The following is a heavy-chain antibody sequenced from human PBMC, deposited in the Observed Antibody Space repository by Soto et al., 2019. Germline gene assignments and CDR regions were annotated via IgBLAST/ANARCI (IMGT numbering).Heavy chain of an antibody. J-gene: IGHJ4*02. Sequence: EVQLVESGGGLVQPGGSLRLSCAASGFTFTTYWMHWVRQVPGKGLVWVSHINSDGSSTNYADSVRGRFTISRDNAKNTLYLQMNSLRVEDTAVYYCVRDPPTLLELFDYWGQGTLVTVSS. CDR3: VRDPPTLLELFDY. V-gene: IGHV3-74*01. D-gene: IGHD1-7*01. CDR2: INSDGSST. CDR1: GFTFTTYW.